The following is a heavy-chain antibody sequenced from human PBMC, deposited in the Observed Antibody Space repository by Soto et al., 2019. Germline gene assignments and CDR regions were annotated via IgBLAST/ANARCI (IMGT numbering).Heavy chain of an antibody. CDR2: IIPVFGTT. D-gene: IGHD3-16*01. CDR1: GGLFSSFA. CDR3: ARGGGPYVWFNEF. Sequence: SVKVSCKDSGGLFSSFAISWVRQAPGQGLEWLGGIIPVFGTTNYAEKFQDRVTITADEVTNTAYMELSSLTSGDTAMYYCARGGGPYVWFNEFWGQGTLVTVSS. J-gene: IGHJ4*02. V-gene: IGHV1-69*13.